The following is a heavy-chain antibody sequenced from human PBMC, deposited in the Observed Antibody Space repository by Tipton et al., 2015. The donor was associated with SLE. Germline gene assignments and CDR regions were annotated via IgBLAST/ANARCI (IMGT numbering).Heavy chain of an antibody. CDR1: GFTFSSYE. CDR3: ARDGGITGTTDY. Sequence: SLRLSCAASGFTFSSYEMNWVRQAPGKGLEWVSYISSSGSTIYYADSVKGRFTISRDNAKNSLYLQMNSLRAEDTAVYYCARDGGITGTTDYWGQGTLVTVSS. D-gene: IGHD1-20*01. CDR2: ISSSGSTI. J-gene: IGHJ4*02. V-gene: IGHV3-48*03.